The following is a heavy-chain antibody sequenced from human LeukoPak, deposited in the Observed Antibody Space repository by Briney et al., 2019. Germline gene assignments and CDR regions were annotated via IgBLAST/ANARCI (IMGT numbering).Heavy chain of an antibody. J-gene: IGHJ6*02. V-gene: IGHV3-30*04. CDR2: ISYDGSNK. Sequence: GGSLRLSCAASGFTFSSYAMHWVRQAPGKGLEWVAVISYDGSNKYYADSVKGRFTISRDNSKNTLYLQTNSLRAEDTAVYSCARELTMVRGVIHYYYYYGMDVWGQGTTVTVSS. CDR1: GFTFSSYA. CDR3: ARELTMVRGVIHYYYYYGMDV. D-gene: IGHD3-10*01.